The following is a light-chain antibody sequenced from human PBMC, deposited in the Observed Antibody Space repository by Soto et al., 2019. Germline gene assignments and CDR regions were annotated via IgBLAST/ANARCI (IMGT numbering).Light chain of an antibody. CDR2: SNN. V-gene: IGLV1-44*01. CDR1: SSNIGSNT. Sequence: QSVLTQPPSASETPGQRVTIACSESSSNIGSNTVSWYQQLPGTAPKLLIYSNNQRPSGVPDRFSGSKSGTSASLAISGLQSEDEAEYYCAAWDDSLNGYVFGTGTKLTVL. CDR3: AAWDDSLNGYV. J-gene: IGLJ1*01.